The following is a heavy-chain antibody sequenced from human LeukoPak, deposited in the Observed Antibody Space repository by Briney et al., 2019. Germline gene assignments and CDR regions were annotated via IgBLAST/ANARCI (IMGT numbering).Heavy chain of an antibody. CDR2: ITSGDNT. Sequence: GGSLRLSCAASGFTFSNYAMSWVRQAPGKGVEWISAITSGDNTYYADSVKGRFTISRDKSKSTLYLEMNGLRAEDTAVYHCARAYGSSWYDYWGQGTLVTVSS. D-gene: IGHD6-13*01. V-gene: IGHV3-23*01. J-gene: IGHJ4*02. CDR3: ARAYGSSWYDY. CDR1: GFTFSNYA.